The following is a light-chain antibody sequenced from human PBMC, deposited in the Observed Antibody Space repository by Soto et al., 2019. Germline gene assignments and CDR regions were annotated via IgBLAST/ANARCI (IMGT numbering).Light chain of an antibody. CDR3: QQRSNWQGT. CDR2: DAS. V-gene: IGKV3-11*01. CDR1: QSVSSY. Sequence: ELVMTQSPATLSVSPGERVTLSCRASQSVSSYLAWYQQKPGQAPRLLIYDASNRATGIPARFSGSGSGTDFTLTISSLEPEDFAVYYCQQRSNWQGTFGQGTKVDIK. J-gene: IGKJ1*01.